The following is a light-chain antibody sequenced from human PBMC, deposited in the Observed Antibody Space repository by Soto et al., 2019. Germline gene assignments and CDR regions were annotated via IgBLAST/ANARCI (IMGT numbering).Light chain of an antibody. CDR2: GAS. CDR1: QSVSSN. J-gene: IGKJ5*01. CDR3: LQYDGWPLT. Sequence: EIVMTQSPATLSVSPGERATLSCMASQSVSSNLAWYQQKPGQAPRLLIYGASTRATGIPARFSGSGSGTEFTLTISSLQSEDFVVYYCLQYDGWPLTFGQGTRLEIK. V-gene: IGKV3-15*01.